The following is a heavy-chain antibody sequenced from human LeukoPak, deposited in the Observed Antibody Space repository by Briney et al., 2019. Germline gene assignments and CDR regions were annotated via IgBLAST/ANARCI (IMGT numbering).Heavy chain of an antibody. V-gene: IGHV3-23*01. CDR2: ISGSGGST. CDR1: GFTFSSYA. CDR3: AKDIAARPGYNWFDP. Sequence: GGSLRLSCAASGFTFSSYAMSWVRQAPGKGLEWVSAISGSGGSTYYADSVKGRFTISRDNSKNTLCLQMNSLRAEDTAVYYCAKDIAARPGYNWFDPWGQGTLVTVSS. D-gene: IGHD6-6*01. J-gene: IGHJ5*02.